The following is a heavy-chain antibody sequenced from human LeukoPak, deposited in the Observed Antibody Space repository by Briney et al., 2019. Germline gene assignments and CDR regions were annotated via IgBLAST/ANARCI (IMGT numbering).Heavy chain of an antibody. CDR3: ARDYD. Sequence: GGSLRLSCAASGFTFSTYTMNWVRQAPGKGLEWVSVITGSGGTTYYADSVQGRFTISRDNSKNTLFLQMNSLRAEDTAVYYCARDYDWGQGTLVTVSS. J-gene: IGHJ4*02. CDR2: ITGSGGTT. D-gene: IGHD3-16*01. V-gene: IGHV3-23*01. CDR1: GFTFSTYT.